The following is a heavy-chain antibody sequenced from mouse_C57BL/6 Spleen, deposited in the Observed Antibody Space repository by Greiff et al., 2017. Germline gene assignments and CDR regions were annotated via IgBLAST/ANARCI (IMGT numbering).Heavy chain of an antibody. D-gene: IGHD1-1*01. V-gene: IGHV5-17*01. CDR3: ARDGSSRFAY. CDR1: GFTFSDYG. CDR2: ISSGSSTI. Sequence: EVKVEESGGGLVKPGGSLKLSCAASGFTFSDYGMHWVRQAPGKGLEWVAYISSGSSTIYYADTVKGRFTISRDNAKNTLFLQMTSLRSEDTAMYYCARDGSSRFAYWGQGTLVTVAA. J-gene: IGHJ3*01.